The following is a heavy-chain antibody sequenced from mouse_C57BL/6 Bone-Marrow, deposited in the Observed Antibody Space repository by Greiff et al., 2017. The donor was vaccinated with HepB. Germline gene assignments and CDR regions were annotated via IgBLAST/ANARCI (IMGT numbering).Heavy chain of an antibody. V-gene: IGHV1-81*01. CDR1: GYTFTSYG. CDR2: IYPRSGNT. CDR3: ARRRNNWGVDY. J-gene: IGHJ2*01. Sequence: VQLQESGAELARPGASVKLSCKASGYTFTSYGISWVKQSTGQGLEWIGEIYPRSGNTYYNEKFKGKATLTADKSSSTAYMELRSLTSEDSAVYFCARRRNNWGVDYWGQGTTLTVSS. D-gene: IGHD4-1*01.